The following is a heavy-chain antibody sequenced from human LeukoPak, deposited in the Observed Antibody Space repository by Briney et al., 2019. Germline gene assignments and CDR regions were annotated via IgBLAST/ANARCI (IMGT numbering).Heavy chain of an antibody. D-gene: IGHD3-10*01. CDR3: AGGRRDSGSYGSFVYYYYYYMDV. CDR1: GGSISSYY. V-gene: IGHV4-59*01. CDR2: IYYSGST. J-gene: IGHJ6*03. Sequence: SETLSLTCTVSGGSISSYYWSWIRQPPGKGLEWSGYIYYSGSTNYNPSLKSRVTISVDTSKNQFSLKLSSVTAADTAVYYCAGGRRDSGSYGSFVYYYYYYMDVWGKGTTVTVSS.